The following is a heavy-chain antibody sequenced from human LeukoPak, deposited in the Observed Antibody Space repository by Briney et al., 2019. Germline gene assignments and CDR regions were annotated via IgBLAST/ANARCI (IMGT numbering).Heavy chain of an antibody. D-gene: IGHD3-10*01. CDR2: IYPGHSDT. J-gene: IGHJ3*02. V-gene: IGHV5-51*01. CDR1: GYSFTTHW. Sequence: GESLKISCQVSGYSFTTHWIGWVRQMPGKGLEWMGIIYPGHSDTRYSPSFQGQVTISADKSISTAFLQWSSLKASDTAIYFCARQSPGQDSFDIWGQGTMVTVSS. CDR3: ARQSPGQDSFDI.